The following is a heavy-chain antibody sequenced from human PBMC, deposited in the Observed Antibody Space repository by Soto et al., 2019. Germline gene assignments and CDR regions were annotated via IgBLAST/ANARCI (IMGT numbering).Heavy chain of an antibody. V-gene: IGHV3-48*02. J-gene: IGHJ3*02. Sequence: GGSLRLSCAASGFTFSSYSMNWVRQAPGKGLEWVSYISSSSSTIYYADSVKGRFTISRDNAKNSLYLQMNSLRDEDTAVYYCARDAEYYDFWSGYRGFDAFDIWGQGTMVTVSS. CDR1: GFTFSSYS. CDR3: ARDAEYYDFWSGYRGFDAFDI. CDR2: ISSSSSTI. D-gene: IGHD3-3*01.